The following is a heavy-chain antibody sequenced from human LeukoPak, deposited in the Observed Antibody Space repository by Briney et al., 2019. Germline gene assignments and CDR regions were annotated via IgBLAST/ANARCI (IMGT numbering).Heavy chain of an antibody. V-gene: IGHV3-23*01. D-gene: IGHD6-19*01. Sequence: GGSLLLSCAASGFNLSTYGVSWGRPPPGKGVEWVSGITGSGGSTYYADSGKGRFTVSRDTSKNTLYLQMNSLRAEDTAIYYCAKDHGTAVAGFYYWGQGTLVTVSS. J-gene: IGHJ4*02. CDR1: GFNLSTYG. CDR3: AKDHGTAVAGFYY. CDR2: ITGSGGST.